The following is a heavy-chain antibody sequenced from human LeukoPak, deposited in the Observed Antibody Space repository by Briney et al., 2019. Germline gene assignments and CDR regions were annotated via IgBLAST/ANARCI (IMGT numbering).Heavy chain of an antibody. Sequence: ASVKVSYKASGYAFTNYAISWVRQAPGQGREWMGWISVYNGNTNYAQKLQGRVTMTADTSTTTAYMELRSLRSDDTAVYYCARGYCSSATCRHFDYWGQGALVTLSS. CDR3: ARGYCSSATCRHFDY. V-gene: IGHV1-18*01. D-gene: IGHD2-2*01. CDR2: ISVYNGNT. CDR1: GYAFTNYA. J-gene: IGHJ4*02.